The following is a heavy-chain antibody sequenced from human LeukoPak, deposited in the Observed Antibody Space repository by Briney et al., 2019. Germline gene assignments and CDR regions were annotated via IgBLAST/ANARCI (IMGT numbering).Heavy chain of an antibody. Sequence: SVKVSCKASGGTFSSYAISWVRQAPGQGPEWMGGIIPIFGTANYAQKFQGRVTITADESTSTAYMELSSLRSEDTAVYYCARRTAATYHFDYWGQGTLVTVSS. V-gene: IGHV1-69*13. CDR3: ARRTAATYHFDY. CDR2: IIPIFGTA. J-gene: IGHJ4*02. CDR1: GGTFSSYA. D-gene: IGHD6-25*01.